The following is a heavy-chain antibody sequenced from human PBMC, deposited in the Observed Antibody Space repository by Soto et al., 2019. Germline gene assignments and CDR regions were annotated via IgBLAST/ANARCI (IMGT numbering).Heavy chain of an antibody. Sequence: QVQLQQWGAGLLKPSETLSLTCAVCGGSFSGYYWSWIRQPPGKGLEWIGEINHSGSTNYNPSLKSRVTISVDTSKNQFSLKLSSVTAADTAVYYCARGDSSGWSYYFDYWGQGTLVTVSS. D-gene: IGHD6-19*01. J-gene: IGHJ4*02. V-gene: IGHV4-34*01. CDR3: ARGDSSGWSYYFDY. CDR1: GGSFSGYY. CDR2: INHSGST.